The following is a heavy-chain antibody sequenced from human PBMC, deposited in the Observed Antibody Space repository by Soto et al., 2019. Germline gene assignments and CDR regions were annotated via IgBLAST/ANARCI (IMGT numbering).Heavy chain of an antibody. CDR2: ISGSGGST. CDR1: GLTFSSYA. D-gene: IGHD6-19*01. CDR3: AKEVVAGTGNTGL. V-gene: IGHV3-23*01. J-gene: IGHJ4*02. Sequence: PGGSLKLSCAASGLTFSSYAMTWVLQAPGKGLKWVSAISGSGGSTYYADSVKGRFTISRDNSKNTLYLQMNSLRAEDTAVYYCAKEVVAGTGNTGLWGQGTLVTVSS.